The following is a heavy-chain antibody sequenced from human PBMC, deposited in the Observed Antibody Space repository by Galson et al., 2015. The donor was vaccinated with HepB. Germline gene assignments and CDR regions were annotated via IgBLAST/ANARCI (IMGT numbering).Heavy chain of an antibody. CDR1: GFTVSSNF. V-gene: IGHV3-53*01. J-gene: IGHJ3*02. CDR3: ARVRDSSGWAIDAFDI. Sequence: SLRLSCAASGFTVSSNFMSWVRQAPGKGLEWVSVIYSGGSTYYADSVKGRFTISRDNSKNTLYLQMNSLRAEDTAVYYCARVRDSSGWAIDAFDIWGQGTMVTVSS. D-gene: IGHD6-19*01. CDR2: IYSGGST.